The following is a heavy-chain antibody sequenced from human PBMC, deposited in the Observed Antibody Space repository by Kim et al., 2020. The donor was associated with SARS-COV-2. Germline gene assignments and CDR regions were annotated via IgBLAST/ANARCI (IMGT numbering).Heavy chain of an antibody. CDR1: GFTFSTYA. D-gene: IGHD5-12*01. Sequence: GGSLRLSCAASGFTFSTYAMHWVRQAPGKGLEHVSAISSNGRSTYNANSVKGRFTISRDNSKNTLYLQMGSMSAEDMAVYYCARLGKGYSAYDLGPLGYWSRGTLITVS. CDR3: ARLGKGYSAYDLGPLGY. J-gene: IGHJ4*01. V-gene: IGHV3-64*01. CDR2: ISSNGRST.